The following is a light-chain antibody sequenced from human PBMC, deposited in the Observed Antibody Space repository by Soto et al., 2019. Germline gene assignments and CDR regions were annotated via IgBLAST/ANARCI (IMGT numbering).Light chain of an antibody. CDR1: QSISSW. J-gene: IGKJ1*01. V-gene: IGKV1-5*03. Sequence: DIQMTQSPSTLSASVGDRVTITCRASQSISSWLAWYQQKPGKAPKLLIYKASSLESGVPPRFSGSGSGTEFPLTISSLQPDDFATYYCQQYNSYSTFGQGTKVEIK. CDR3: QQYNSYST. CDR2: KAS.